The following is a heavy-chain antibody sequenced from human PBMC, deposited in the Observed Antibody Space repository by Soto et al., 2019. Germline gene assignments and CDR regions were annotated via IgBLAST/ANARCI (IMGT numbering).Heavy chain of an antibody. CDR2: IIPLLGIA. Sequence: ASVKVSCKASGGTFSSYAISWVRQAPGQGLEWMGGIIPLLGIANYAQKFQGRVTITADKSTSTAYMELSSLRSEDTAVYYCARAVLRYFDGLPPTGYGMDVWGQGTTVTVSS. V-gene: IGHV1-69*10. CDR1: GGTFSSYA. CDR3: ARAVLRYFDGLPPTGYGMDV. J-gene: IGHJ6*02. D-gene: IGHD3-9*01.